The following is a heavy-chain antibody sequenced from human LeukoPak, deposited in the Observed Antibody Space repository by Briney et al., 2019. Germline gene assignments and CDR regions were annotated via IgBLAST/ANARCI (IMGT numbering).Heavy chain of an antibody. D-gene: IGHD3-3*01. V-gene: IGHV4-4*07. Sequence: SETLSLTCTVSGGSISSYYWSWIRQPAGKGLEWIGRIYTSGSTNYNPSLKSRVTMSVDTSKNQSSLKLSSVTAADTAVYYCARGESPEYYDFWSGYYRYWYFDLWGRGTLVTVSS. CDR3: ARGESPEYYDFWSGYYRYWYFDL. CDR2: IYTSGST. J-gene: IGHJ2*01. CDR1: GGSISSYY.